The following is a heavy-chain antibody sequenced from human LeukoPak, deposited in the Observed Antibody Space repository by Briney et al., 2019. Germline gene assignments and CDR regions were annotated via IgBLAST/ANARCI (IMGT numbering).Heavy chain of an antibody. J-gene: IGHJ4*02. CDR1: GFTFSSYG. Sequence: GGSLRLSCAASGFTFSSYGMSWVRQAPGKGLEWVSPISDSGGSTYYADSVKGRFTISRDNSKNTLYLQMNSLRAEDTAVYYCAKVPAASIHQYYFDYWGQGTLVTVSS. V-gene: IGHV3-23*01. CDR3: AKVPAASIHQYYFDY. D-gene: IGHD2-2*01. CDR2: ISDSGGST.